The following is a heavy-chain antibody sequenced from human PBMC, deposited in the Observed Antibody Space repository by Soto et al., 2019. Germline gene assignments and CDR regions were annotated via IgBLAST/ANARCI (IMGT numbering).Heavy chain of an antibody. CDR3: AREGRYYYDSSGYYKVFYFDY. J-gene: IGHJ4*02. CDR1: GDSVSSNSAA. CDR2: TYYRSKWYN. D-gene: IGHD3-22*01. Sequence: PSQTLSLTCAISGDSVSSNSAAWNWIRQSPSRGLEWLGRTYYRSKWYNDYAVSVKSRITINPDTSKNQFSLQLNSVTPEDTAVYYCAREGRYYYDSSGYYKVFYFDYWGQGTLVTVSS. V-gene: IGHV6-1*01.